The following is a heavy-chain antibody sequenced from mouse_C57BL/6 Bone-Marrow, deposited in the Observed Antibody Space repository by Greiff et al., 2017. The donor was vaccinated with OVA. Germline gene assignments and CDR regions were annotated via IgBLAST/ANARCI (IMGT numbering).Heavy chain of an antibody. CDR1: GYAFSSSW. CDR3: ANLGRFDY. J-gene: IGHJ2*01. Sequence: LQESGPELVKPGASVKISCKASGYAFSSSWMNWVKQRPGKGLEWIGRIYPGDGDTNYNGKFKGKATLTADKSSSTAYMQLSSLTSEDSAVYFCANLGRFDYWGQGTTLTVSS. CDR2: IYPGDGDT. V-gene: IGHV1-82*01. D-gene: IGHD4-1*01.